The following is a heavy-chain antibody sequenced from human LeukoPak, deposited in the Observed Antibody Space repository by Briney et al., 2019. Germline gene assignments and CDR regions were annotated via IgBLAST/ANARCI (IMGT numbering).Heavy chain of an antibody. Sequence: GGSLRRSCAASGFAFDDCAMHWVRQRPGKGLEWVSLISVDGRSTYYADSVKGRFTISRDNSKNSLYLQMKSLRTEDTALYYCAKDRGRLVATWGHFDYWGQGTLVTVSS. CDR2: ISVDGRST. J-gene: IGHJ4*02. V-gene: IGHV3-43*02. CDR3: AKDRGRLVATWGHFDY. D-gene: IGHD3-16*01. CDR1: GFAFDDCA.